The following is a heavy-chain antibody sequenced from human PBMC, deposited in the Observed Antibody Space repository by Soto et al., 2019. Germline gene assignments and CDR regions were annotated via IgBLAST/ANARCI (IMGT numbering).Heavy chain of an antibody. CDR3: AKGGEGSCSRTSCLYFSDS. CDR1: GFTFRTYG. CDR2: ISDSGTT. Sequence: PGGSLRLSCAASGFTFRTYGMSWVRQAPGKGLEWVSTISDSGTTYYANSVKGRFTISRDNSRNTLDLQMNSLRVEDTAVYYCAKGGEGSCSRTSCLYFSDSWGQGTLVTVSS. D-gene: IGHD2-2*01. J-gene: IGHJ5*02. V-gene: IGHV3-23*01.